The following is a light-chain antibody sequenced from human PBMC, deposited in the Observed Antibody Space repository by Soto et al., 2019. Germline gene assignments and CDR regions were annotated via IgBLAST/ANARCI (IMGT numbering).Light chain of an antibody. V-gene: IGKV3-20*01. Sequence: EIVLTQSPGTLSLSPGERATLSCRASQSVSSTYLAWYQQKPGQAPRLLIYGASSRATGIPDRFSGLGSGTDFTLTISRLEPEDFAVYYCQQYGSSPYTFGQGTKLEIK. CDR1: QSVSSTY. CDR3: QQYGSSPYT. CDR2: GAS. J-gene: IGKJ2*01.